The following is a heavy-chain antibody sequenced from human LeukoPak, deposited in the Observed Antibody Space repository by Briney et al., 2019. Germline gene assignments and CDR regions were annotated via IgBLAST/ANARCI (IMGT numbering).Heavy chain of an antibody. CDR1: GFTFNIYS. CDR2: ITSSSHYI. Sequence: GGSLRLSCAASGFTFNIYSMNWVRQAPGKGLEWVSRITSSSHYIYYADSVKGRFTISRDNAKNSLYLDMSSLRADDTAAYYCARAENSGSGGLDPWGQGTLVTVSS. V-gene: IGHV3-21*01. CDR3: ARAENSGSGGLDP. D-gene: IGHD2-15*01. J-gene: IGHJ5*02.